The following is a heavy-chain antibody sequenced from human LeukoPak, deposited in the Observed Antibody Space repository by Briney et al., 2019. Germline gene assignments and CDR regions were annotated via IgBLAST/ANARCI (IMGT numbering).Heavy chain of an antibody. J-gene: IGHJ3*02. Sequence: GGSLRLSCAASGFTFSSYGMNWVRQAPGKGLEWVSYISSSGSTIYYADSVKGRFTISRDNAKNSLYLQMNSLRAEDTAVYYCARDSADYYDSSGYYGRAGAFDIWGQGTMVTVSS. V-gene: IGHV3-48*04. D-gene: IGHD3-22*01. CDR1: GFTFSSYG. CDR3: ARDSADYYDSSGYYGRAGAFDI. CDR2: ISSSGSTI.